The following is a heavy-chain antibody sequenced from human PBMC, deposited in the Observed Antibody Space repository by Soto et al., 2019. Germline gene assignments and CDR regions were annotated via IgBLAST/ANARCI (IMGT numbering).Heavy chain of an antibody. Sequence: GGSLRLSCAASGFTFSSYGMHWVRQAPGKGLEWVAVISYDGSNKYYADSVKGRFTISRDNSKNTLYLQMNSLRAEDTAVYYCAKDGGESSRYFDWLFPPRGFDPWGQGTLVTVSS. CDR3: AKDGGESSRYFDWLFPPRGFDP. V-gene: IGHV3-30*18. D-gene: IGHD3-9*01. CDR1: GFTFSSYG. CDR2: ISYDGSNK. J-gene: IGHJ5*02.